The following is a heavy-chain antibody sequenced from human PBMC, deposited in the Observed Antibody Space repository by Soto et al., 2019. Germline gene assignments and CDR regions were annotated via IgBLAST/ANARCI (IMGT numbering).Heavy chain of an antibody. V-gene: IGHV5-51*01. CDR3: ARRGGYSSSRPSWWFDP. Sequence: GESLKISCKGSGYSFTSYWIGWVRQMPGKGLEWMGIIYPGDSDTRYSPSFQGQVTISADKSISTAYLQWSSLKASDTAMYYCARRGGYSSSRPSWWFDPWGQGTLVTVSS. J-gene: IGHJ5*02. D-gene: IGHD6-13*01. CDR2: IYPGDSDT. CDR1: GYSFTSYW.